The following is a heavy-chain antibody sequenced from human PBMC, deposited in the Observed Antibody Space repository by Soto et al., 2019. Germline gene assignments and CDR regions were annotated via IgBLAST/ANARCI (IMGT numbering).Heavy chain of an antibody. Sequence: QVQLVESGGGVVQPGRSLRLSCAASGFTFSSYGMHWVRQAPGKGLEWVAVISYDGSNKYYADSVKGRFTISRDNSKNTLYLQMNRLRAEDTAVYYCAKDLGGVPAARRYYFDYWGQGTLVTVSS. CDR1: GFTFSSYG. D-gene: IGHD2-2*01. CDR2: ISYDGSNK. J-gene: IGHJ4*02. V-gene: IGHV3-30*18. CDR3: AKDLGGVPAARRYYFDY.